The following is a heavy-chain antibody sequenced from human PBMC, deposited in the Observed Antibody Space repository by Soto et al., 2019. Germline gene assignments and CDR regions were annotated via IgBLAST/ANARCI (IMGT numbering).Heavy chain of an antibody. D-gene: IGHD5-12*01. CDR3: ARLRVEMATTRGFDY. CDR1: GYTSTGYD. CDR2: MNPNSGNT. Sequence: QVQLVQSGAEVKKPGASVKVSCKASGYTSTGYDITWFRKPTDKGLKGMGWMNPNSGNTGYAQKFQGRVTMTRNTSISTAYMELSSLRSEDTAVYYCARLRVEMATTRGFDYWGQGTLVTVSS. V-gene: IGHV1-8*01. J-gene: IGHJ4*02.